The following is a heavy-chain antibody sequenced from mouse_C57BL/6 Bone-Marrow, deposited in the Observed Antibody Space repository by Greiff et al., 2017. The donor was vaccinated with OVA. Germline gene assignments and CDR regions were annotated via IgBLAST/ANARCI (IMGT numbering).Heavy chain of an antibody. V-gene: IGHV2-9-1*01. D-gene: IGHD2-5*01. CDR3: ASAYYSNYGGFAY. Sequence: QVQLKESGPGLVAPSQSLSITCTVSGFSLTSYAISWVRPPPGKGLEWLGVIWTGGGTNYNSALKSRLSISKDNSTSQVFLYMNSLQTDDTDRYYCASAYYSNYGGFAYGGQGTLVTVSA. J-gene: IGHJ3*01. CDR1: GFSLTSYA. CDR2: IWTGGGT.